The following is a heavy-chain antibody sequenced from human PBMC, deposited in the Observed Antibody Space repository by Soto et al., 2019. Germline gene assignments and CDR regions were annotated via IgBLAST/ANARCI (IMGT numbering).Heavy chain of an antibody. Sequence: WGSRRLSCAASGFPFSRYAMSWVRQPPGKGLEWGSAISVSVGSTYYAASVKGDFTLSRHNLKNPVCLDRNSLSMDDTGAYFCALRSRTPEGHYFFYGMDVWGQGTTVTVSS. V-gene: IGHV3-23*01. CDR3: ALRSRTPEGHYFFYGMDV. CDR2: ISVSVGST. CDR1: GFPFSRYA. J-gene: IGHJ6*02. D-gene: IGHD2-15*01.